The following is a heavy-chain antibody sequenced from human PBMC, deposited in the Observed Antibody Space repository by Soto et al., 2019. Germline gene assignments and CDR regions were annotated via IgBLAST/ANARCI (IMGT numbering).Heavy chain of an antibody. D-gene: IGHD5-18*01. J-gene: IGHJ6*02. CDR3: ARGGYSYGYHYGMDG. V-gene: IGHV4-4*02. CDR2: IYHSGST. Sequence: PXETLCLTYAVSGDSMSSSNWLSWVSQPPVKGLEWIGEIYHSGSTNYNPSLKSRVTISVDKSKNQFSLKLSSVTAADTAVYYCARGGYSYGYHYGMDGWGQGNTGTVSS. CDR1: GDSMSSSNW.